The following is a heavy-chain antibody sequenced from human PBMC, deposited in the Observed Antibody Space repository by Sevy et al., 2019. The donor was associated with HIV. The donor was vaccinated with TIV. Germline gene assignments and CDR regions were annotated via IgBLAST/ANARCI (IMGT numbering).Heavy chain of an antibody. J-gene: IGHJ4*02. CDR2: IYYNGHI. CDR3: AGENAWGRGYS. Sequence: SETLSLTCTVSGGSITSLYWNWIRQPPGKGLEWIANIYYNGHINYNPSLKSRVTLSLDTSKNQLSLRLSSVTAADTAMYYCAGENAWGRGYSWGQGTLVPVSS. CDR1: GGSITSLY. V-gene: IGHV4-59*08. D-gene: IGHD1-26*01.